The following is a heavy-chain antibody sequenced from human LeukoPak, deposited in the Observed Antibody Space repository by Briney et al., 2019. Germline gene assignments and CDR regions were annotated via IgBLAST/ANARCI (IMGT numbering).Heavy chain of an antibody. J-gene: IGHJ4*02. CDR2: IYTGGTT. CDR3: ARDSSSYYFDY. D-gene: IGHD6-6*01. Sequence: GGSLRLSCAASGFSVTSNHMNWVRQAPGKGLEWVSIIYTGGTTHYADSLNDRFTISRNDSINTLYLQMNSLRAEDTAVYYCARDSSSYYFDYWGQGTLVTVSS. V-gene: IGHV3-66*01. CDR1: GFSVTSNH.